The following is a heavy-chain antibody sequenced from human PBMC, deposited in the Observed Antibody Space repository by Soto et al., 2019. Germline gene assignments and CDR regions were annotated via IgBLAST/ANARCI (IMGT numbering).Heavy chain of an antibody. CDR3: AKGTFGLDY. CDR2: ISKSGDRT. V-gene: IGHV3-23*01. Sequence: GVSLRLCCAASGVTFTSDAMTGGRQVPGEVLQWVSSISKSGDRTYYADSVKGRLTTSRENSEHPLYLQMNSLRAEETPIYFCAKGTFGLDYLGPGTL. J-gene: IGHJ4*01. CDR1: GVTFTSDA. D-gene: IGHD1-7*01.